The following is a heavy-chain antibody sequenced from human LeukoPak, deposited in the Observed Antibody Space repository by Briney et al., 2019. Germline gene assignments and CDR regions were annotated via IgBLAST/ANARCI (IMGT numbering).Heavy chain of an antibody. CDR1: GGSISSYY. J-gene: IGHJ5*02. CDR3: ARQGDFWSEGWFDP. V-gene: IGHV4-59*08. CDR2: IYYSGST. Sequence: PSETLSLTRTVSGGSISSYYWSWIRQPPGKGLEWIGYIYYSGSTNYNPSLKSRVTISVDTSKNQFSLKLSSVTAADTAVYYCARQGDFWSEGWFDPWGQGTLVTVSS. D-gene: IGHD3-3*01.